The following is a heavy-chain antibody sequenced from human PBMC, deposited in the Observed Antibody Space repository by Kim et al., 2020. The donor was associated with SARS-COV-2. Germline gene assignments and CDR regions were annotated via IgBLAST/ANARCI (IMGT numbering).Heavy chain of an antibody. V-gene: IGHV5-51*01. D-gene: IGHD3-10*01. Sequence: GASLKISCKGSGYRFTSYWISWVRQMPGKGLELMGIIYPGDSDTRYSPSFQGQVTITADNSISTAYLQGSSLKASDTGMYYCVRLSAYYYGSGSYQYGMGVWGQGTKVTVSS. CDR3: VRLSAYYYGSGSYQYGMGV. CDR2: IYPGDSDT. J-gene: IGHJ6*02. CDR1: GYRFTSYW.